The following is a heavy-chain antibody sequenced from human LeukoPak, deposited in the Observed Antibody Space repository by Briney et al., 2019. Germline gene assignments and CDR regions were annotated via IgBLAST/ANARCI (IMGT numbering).Heavy chain of an antibody. CDR1: GYTFTSYG. Sequence: ASVKVSCKASGYTFTSYGISWVRQAPGQGLEWMGWISAYNGNTNYAQKLQGRVTMTTDTSISTAYMELSRLRSDDTAVYYCAMSTKLDAFDIWGQGTIVTVSS. CDR3: AMSTKLDAFDI. J-gene: IGHJ3*02. CDR2: ISAYNGNT. D-gene: IGHD4-23*01. V-gene: IGHV1-18*01.